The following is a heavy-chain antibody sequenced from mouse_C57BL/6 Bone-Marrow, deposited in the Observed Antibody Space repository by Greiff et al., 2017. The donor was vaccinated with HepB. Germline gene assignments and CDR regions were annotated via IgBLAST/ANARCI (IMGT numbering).Heavy chain of an antibody. CDR1: GFNIKNYY. Sequence: EVQLQQSVAELVRPGASVKLSCTASGFNIKNYYMHWVKQRPEQGLEWIGRIDPANGNTKYAPKFQGKATITADTSSNTAYLQLSSLTSEDTAIYYCARGDYNWYFDVWGTGTTVTVSS. D-gene: IGHD2-4*01. CDR3: ARGDYNWYFDV. V-gene: IGHV14-3*01. J-gene: IGHJ1*03. CDR2: IDPANGNT.